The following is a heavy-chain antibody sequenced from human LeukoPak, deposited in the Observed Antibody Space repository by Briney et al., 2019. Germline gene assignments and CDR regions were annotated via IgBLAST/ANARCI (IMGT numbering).Heavy chain of an antibody. Sequence: SETLSLTCAVYGESFSGYYWTWIRQPPGKGLEWIGEINHSGSTNYNPSLKSRVTISLDTSKNQFSLRLSSVTAADTAMYYCARGYRVVGATRPLYYFDYWGQGTLVTVSS. J-gene: IGHJ4*02. D-gene: IGHD1-26*01. CDR2: INHSGST. CDR3: ARGYRVVGATRPLYYFDY. V-gene: IGHV4-34*01. CDR1: GESFSGYY.